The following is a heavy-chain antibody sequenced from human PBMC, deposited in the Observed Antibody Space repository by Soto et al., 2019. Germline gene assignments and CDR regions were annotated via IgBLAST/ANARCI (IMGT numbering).Heavy chain of an antibody. D-gene: IGHD3-9*01. V-gene: IGHV4-39*01. CDR3: ARHKSDYDILTGYSPNWFDP. CDR1: GGSISSSSYY. J-gene: IGHJ5*02. CDR2: IYYRGST. Sequence: SETLSLTCTVSGGSISSSSYYWGWILHPPGKGLEWIGSIYYRGSTYYNPSLKSRVTISVDTSKNQFSLKLSSVTAADTVVYNCARHKSDYDILTGYSPNWFDPWGQGTLVTVPS.